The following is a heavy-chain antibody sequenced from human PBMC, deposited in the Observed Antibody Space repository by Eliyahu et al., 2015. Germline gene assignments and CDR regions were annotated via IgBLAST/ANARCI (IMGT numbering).Heavy chain of an antibody. CDR3: ARGPLSLVPESPYYYYGMDV. J-gene: IGHJ6*02. V-gene: IGHV4-38-2*01. CDR1: DYAXXXNXY. CDR2: IYKSGNT. D-gene: IGHD6-6*01. Sequence: QVQLQESGPGLVRPSETLSLTCGVPDYAXXXNXYWGWIRQPPGQGREWVGSIYKSGNTYYNPSLKSRVTISIDTSNNVFSLELSSVTAADTAVYYCARGPLSLVPESPYYYYGMDVWGQGTTVTVSS.